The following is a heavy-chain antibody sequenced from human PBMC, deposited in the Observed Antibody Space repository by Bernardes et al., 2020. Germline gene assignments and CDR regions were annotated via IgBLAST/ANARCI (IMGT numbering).Heavy chain of an antibody. V-gene: IGHV3-49*03. CDR1: GFTFGDYA. Sequence: GSLRLSCTASGFTFGDYAMSWFRQAPGKGLEWVGFIRSKAYGGTTEYAASVKGRFTISRDDSKSIAYLQMNSLKTEDTAVYYCTREDSSGYPYYYYYGMDVWGQGTTVTVSS. CDR3: TREDSSGYPYYYYYGMDV. J-gene: IGHJ6*02. CDR2: IRSKAYGGTT. D-gene: IGHD3-22*01.